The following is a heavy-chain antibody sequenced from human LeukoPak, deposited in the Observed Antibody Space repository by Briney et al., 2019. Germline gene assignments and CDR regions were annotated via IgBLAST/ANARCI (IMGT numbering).Heavy chain of an antibody. J-gene: IGHJ6*03. CDR3: ARGHYLVVPAGDLYYYYYMDV. CDR1: GGSFSGYY. D-gene: IGHD2-2*01. V-gene: IGHV4-34*01. Sequence: PSETLSLTCAVYGGSFSGYYWSWIRQPPGKGLEWIGEINHSGSTNYNPSLKSRVTISVDTSKNQFSLKLSSVTAADTAVYYCARGHYLVVPAGDLYYYYYMDVWGKGTTVTVSS. CDR2: INHSGST.